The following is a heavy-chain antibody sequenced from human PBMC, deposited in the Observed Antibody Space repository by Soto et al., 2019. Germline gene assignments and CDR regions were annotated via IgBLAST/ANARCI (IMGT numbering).Heavy chain of an antibody. D-gene: IGHD4-4*01. J-gene: IGHJ6*03. V-gene: IGHV4-59*08. CDR1: GGSISSYY. CDR2: IYYSGST. Sequence: SETLSLTCTVSGGSISSYYWSWIRQPPGKGLEWIGYIYYSGSTNYNPSLKSRVTISVDTSKNQFSLKLSSVTAADTAVYYCARHRSSSNYDYYYYMDVWGKGTTVTVSS. CDR3: ARHRSSSNYDYYYYMDV.